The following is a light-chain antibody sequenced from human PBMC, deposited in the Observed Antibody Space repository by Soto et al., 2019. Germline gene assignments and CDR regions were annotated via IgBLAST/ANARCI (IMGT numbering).Light chain of an antibody. CDR3: QHRSNWPRT. Sequence: EIVLTQSPDTLSLSPGERATLFCRASQSLSIGSLAWYQHRPGQAPRLLIYDTSNRATGIPARFSGSGSGTDFTLTISGLEPEDFAVYYCQHRSNWPRTFGQGTKVDIK. V-gene: IGKV3-11*01. CDR2: DTS. CDR1: QSLSIGS. J-gene: IGKJ1*01.